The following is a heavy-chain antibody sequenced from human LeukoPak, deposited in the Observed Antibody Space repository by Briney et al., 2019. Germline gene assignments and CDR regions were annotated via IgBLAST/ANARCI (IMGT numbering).Heavy chain of an antibody. J-gene: IGHJ4*02. CDR3: ARDSGERGSGTYLFAY. CDR2: INPNSGGT. Sequence: ASVKVSCKASGYTFTGYYMHWVRQAPGQGLEWMGWINPNSGGTNYAQKFQGSVTMTRDTSISTAYMELSRLRSDDTAVYYCARDSGERGSGTYLFAYWGQGTLVTVSS. V-gene: IGHV1-2*02. D-gene: IGHD3-10*01. CDR1: GYTFTGYY.